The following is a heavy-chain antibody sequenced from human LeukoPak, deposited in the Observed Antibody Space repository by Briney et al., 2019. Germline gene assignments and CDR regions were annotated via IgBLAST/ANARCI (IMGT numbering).Heavy chain of an antibody. V-gene: IGHV3-23*01. J-gene: IGHJ4*02. D-gene: IGHD6-19*01. Sequence: GSLRLPRSGSGFRLCSFALSLVRQGPGKGLEVVPSISGSGDNTYYAESVKGRFTISRDNSKNTLFLQMNSLRAEDTAVFYCAKRSGYTTGWFFDFWGQGTLVTVSS. CDR2: ISGSGDNT. CDR3: AKRSGYTTGWFFDF. CDR1: GFRLCSFA.